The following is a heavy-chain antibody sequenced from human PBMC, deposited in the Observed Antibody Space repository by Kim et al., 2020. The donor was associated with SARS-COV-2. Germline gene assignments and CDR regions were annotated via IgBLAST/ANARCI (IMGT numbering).Heavy chain of an antibody. J-gene: IGHJ6*02. D-gene: IGHD3-3*01. CDR2: ISSSSSTI. CDR1: GFTFSSYS. CDR3: ATTYYDFWRETRNYYGMDV. Sequence: GGSLRLSCAASGFTFSSYSMNWVRQAPGKGLEWVSYISSSSSTIYYADSVKGRFTISRDNAKNSLYLQMNSLRDEDTAVYYCATTYYDFWRETRNYYGMDVWGQGTTVTVSS. V-gene: IGHV3-48*02.